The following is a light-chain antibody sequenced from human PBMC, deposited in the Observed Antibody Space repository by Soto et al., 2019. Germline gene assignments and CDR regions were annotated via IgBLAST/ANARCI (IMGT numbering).Light chain of an antibody. J-gene: IGKJ1*01. V-gene: IGKV1-5*01. CDR2: GAS. CDR1: QSIRYY. Sequence: DIQLTQSPPTLSASVGDRVTITCRASQSIRYYLAWYQQMPGKAPKLLIYGASSLQSGVPSRFSGSGSGTEFTLTISSLQPDDFATYFCQHPNSYSQTCGQGTKVEIK. CDR3: QHPNSYSQT.